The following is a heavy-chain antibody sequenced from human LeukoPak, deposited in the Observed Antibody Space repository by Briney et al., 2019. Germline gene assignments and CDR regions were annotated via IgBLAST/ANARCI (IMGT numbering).Heavy chain of an antibody. Sequence: PGGSLRLSCAASGFTVSSNYMSWVRQAPGKGLEWISVIYSGGSTNYADSVKGRFTISRDNSKNTLYLQMSSLRAEDTAVYYCAHRLGGDHNYWGQGTLVTVSS. CDR1: GFTVSSNY. D-gene: IGHD2-21*02. J-gene: IGHJ4*02. CDR3: AHRLGGDHNY. CDR2: IYSGGST. V-gene: IGHV3-66*01.